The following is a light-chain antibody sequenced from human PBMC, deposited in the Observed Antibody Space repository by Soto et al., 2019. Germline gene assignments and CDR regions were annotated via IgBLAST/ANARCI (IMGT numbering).Light chain of an antibody. V-gene: IGKV3-20*01. CDR1: QSVSSTH. CDR2: GAS. CDR3: HQYGNSPQT. J-gene: IGKJ1*01. Sequence: EIVLTQSPGTLSLSPGERATLFCRASQSVSSTHLAWYHQKPGQALRLLIYGASSRASGIPDRFSGRRSGTDFTLTISRQESEDFPVYYCHQYGNSPQTLGQGTKVEIK.